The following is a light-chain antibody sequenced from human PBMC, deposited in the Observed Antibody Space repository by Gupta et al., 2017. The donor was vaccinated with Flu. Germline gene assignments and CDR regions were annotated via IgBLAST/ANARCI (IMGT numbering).Light chain of an antibody. CDR1: QSVNNNL. CDR3: QQYGISLHT. Sequence: GTLSLAPGERTILSCWAGQSVNNNLLTWYQQKPGQAPRLLIYGASSMATGIPDRFSGSGSGTDFTLTIRRLEPEDFAVYYCQQYGISLHTFGEGTKVEIK. V-gene: IGKV3-20*01. CDR2: GAS. J-gene: IGKJ2*01.